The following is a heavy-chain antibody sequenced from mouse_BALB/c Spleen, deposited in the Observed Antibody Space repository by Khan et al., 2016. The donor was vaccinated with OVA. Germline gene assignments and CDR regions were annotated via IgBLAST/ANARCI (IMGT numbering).Heavy chain of an antibody. CDR2: ISYSDTT. J-gene: IGHJ4*01. CDR1: GYSITSDYA. Sequence: EVQLQESGPGLVKPSQSLSLTCTVTGYSITSDYAWNWIRQFPGNKLEWMGYISYSDTTTYNPSLKSRISITRDKSKNQFFLHLNSVTTEDTATYYCASELGRYYAMDYWGQGTSVTVSS. D-gene: IGHD4-1*01. CDR3: ASELGRYYAMDY. V-gene: IGHV3-2*02.